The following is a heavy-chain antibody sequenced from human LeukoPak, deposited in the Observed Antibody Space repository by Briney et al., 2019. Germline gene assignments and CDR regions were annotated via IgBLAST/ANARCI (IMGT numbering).Heavy chain of an antibody. Sequence: PGGSLRLSCAASGFTFSTYSMNWVRQAPGKGLEWVSSISTSSTYIYYADSVKGRFTISRDNAKNSLYLQMNSLRAEDTAVYYCARHEPVITLSSYYYGMDVWGPGTTVTVSS. CDR2: ISTSSTYI. V-gene: IGHV3-21*01. J-gene: IGHJ6*02. CDR1: GFTFSTYS. D-gene: IGHD1-14*01. CDR3: ARHEPVITLSSYYYGMDV.